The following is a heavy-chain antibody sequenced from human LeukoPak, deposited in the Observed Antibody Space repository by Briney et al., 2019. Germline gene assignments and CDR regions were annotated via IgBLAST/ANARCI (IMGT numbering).Heavy chain of an antibody. D-gene: IGHD1-26*01. CDR3: ARYTGSYRGYYYYGMDV. V-gene: IGHV6-1*01. Sequence: SQTLSLTCAISGDSVSSNSAAWNWIRQSPSRGLEWLGRTYYRSKWYNDYAVSVKSRITINPDTSKNQFSLRLNSVTPEDTAVYYCARYTGSYRGYYYYGMDVWGQGTTVTVSS. CDR1: GDSVSSNSAA. J-gene: IGHJ6*02. CDR2: TYYRSKWYN.